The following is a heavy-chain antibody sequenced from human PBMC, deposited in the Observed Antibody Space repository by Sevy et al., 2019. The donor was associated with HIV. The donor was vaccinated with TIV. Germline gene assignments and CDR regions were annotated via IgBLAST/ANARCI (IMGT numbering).Heavy chain of an antibody. CDR3: ARRQDYDGFYYFDY. V-gene: IGHV4-59*12. J-gene: IGHJ4*02. Sequence: SETLSLTCTVSGGSISSYYWSWIRQPPGKGLEWIGYIYYSGSTNYNPSLKSRVTISVDTSKNQFSLKLSFVTAADTAVYYCARRQDYDGFYYFDYWGQGTLVTVSS. D-gene: IGHD3-10*01. CDR1: GGSISSYY. CDR2: IYYSGST.